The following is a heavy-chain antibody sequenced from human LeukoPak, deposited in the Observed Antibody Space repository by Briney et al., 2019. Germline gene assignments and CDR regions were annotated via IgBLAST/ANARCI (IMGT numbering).Heavy chain of an antibody. D-gene: IGHD3-22*01. CDR1: GYSISSGYY. V-gene: IGHV4-38-2*02. CDR3: ARGEYYYDSSGYFSYFDY. CDR2: IYHSGST. J-gene: IGHJ4*02. Sequence: SETLSLTCTVSGYSISSGYYWGWIRQPPGKGLEWIGSIYHSGSTYYNPSLKSRVTISVDTSKNQFSLKLSSVTAADTAVYYCARGEYYYDSSGYFSYFDYWGQGTLVTVSS.